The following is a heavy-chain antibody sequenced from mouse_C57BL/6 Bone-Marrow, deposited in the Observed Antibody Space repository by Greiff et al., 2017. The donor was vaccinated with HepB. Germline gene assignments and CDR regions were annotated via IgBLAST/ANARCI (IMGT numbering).Heavy chain of an antibody. D-gene: IGHD2-1*01. V-gene: IGHV7-1*01. CDR3: AREIYMDY. Sequence: EVKVVESGGGLVQSGRSLRLSCATSGFTFSDFYMEWVRQAPGKGLECIAASRNKANDYTTEYSASVKGRFIVSRDTSQSILYLQMNALRAEDTAIYYCAREIYMDYWGQGTSVTVSS. CDR2: SRNKANDYTT. CDR1: GFTFSDFY. J-gene: IGHJ4*01.